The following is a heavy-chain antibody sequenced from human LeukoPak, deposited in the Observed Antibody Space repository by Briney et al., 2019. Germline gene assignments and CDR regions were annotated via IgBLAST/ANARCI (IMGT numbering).Heavy chain of an antibody. CDR3: AREPNMEQLVLDY. CDR1: GFTFSSYA. V-gene: IGHV3-30-3*01. CDR2: ISYDGSNK. Sequence: PGGSLRLSCAASGFTFSSYAMHWVRQAPGKGLEWVAVISYDGSNKYYADSVKGRFTISRDNSKNTLYLQMNGLRAEDTAVYYCAREPNMEQLVLDYWGQGTLVTVSS. J-gene: IGHJ4*02. D-gene: IGHD6-13*01.